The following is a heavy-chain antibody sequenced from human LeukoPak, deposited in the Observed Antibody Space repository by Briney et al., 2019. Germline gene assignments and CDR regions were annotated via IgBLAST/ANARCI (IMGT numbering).Heavy chain of an antibody. Sequence: GGSLRLSCAASGFTFSNYWMSWVRQAPGKGLEWVANIKQDGSEKYYVDSVKGRFTISRDNAKNSLYLQMNSLRAEDTAVYYCARDSLYYGTDVWGQRTTVTVSS. CDR2: IKQDGSEK. CDR1: GFTFSNYW. J-gene: IGHJ6*02. CDR3: ARDSLYYGTDV. V-gene: IGHV3-7*01.